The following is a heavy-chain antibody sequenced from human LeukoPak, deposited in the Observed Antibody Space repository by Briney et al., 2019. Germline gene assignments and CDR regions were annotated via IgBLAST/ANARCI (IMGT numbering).Heavy chain of an antibody. D-gene: IGHD6-13*01. CDR3: AKETYSTSWQLDS. Sequence: GGSLRLSCAASEFTLSRYFIHWVRQAPGKGLVWVSRIGSDGTRASSADSVKGRFTVSRDNSKNTLYLQMNSLRSEDTAVYFCAKETYSTSWQLDSWGQGTLVTVSS. CDR1: EFTLSRYF. CDR2: IGSDGTRA. J-gene: IGHJ4*02. V-gene: IGHV3-74*01.